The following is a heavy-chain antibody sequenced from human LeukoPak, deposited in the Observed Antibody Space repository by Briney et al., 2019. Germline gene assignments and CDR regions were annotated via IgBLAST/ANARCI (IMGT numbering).Heavy chain of an antibody. J-gene: IGHJ4*02. V-gene: IGHV4-59*08. Sequence: SETLSLTCTVSGGSISSYYWSWIRQPPVKALEWIGYIYYSGSTNYNPSLKSRVTISVDTSKNQFSLKLSSVTAADTAVYYCARGIAAAGDYWGQGTLVTVSS. CDR2: IYYSGST. D-gene: IGHD6-13*01. CDR3: ARGIAAAGDY. CDR1: GGSISSYY.